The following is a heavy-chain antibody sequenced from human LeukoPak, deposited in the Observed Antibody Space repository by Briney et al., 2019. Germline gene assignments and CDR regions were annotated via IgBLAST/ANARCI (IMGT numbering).Heavy chain of an antibody. CDR2: INSDGSST. CDR1: GFTFSSYW. J-gene: IGHJ6*02. V-gene: IGHV3-74*01. D-gene: IGHD2-2*01. CDR3: AKAEGYCSSTSCYPYYYYYGMDV. Sequence: GGSLRLSCAASGFTFSSYWMHWVRQAPGKGLVWVSRINSDGSSTSYADSVKGRFTISRDNSKNTLYLQMNSLRAEDTAVYYCAKAEGYCSSTSCYPYYYYYGMDVWGQGTTVTVSS.